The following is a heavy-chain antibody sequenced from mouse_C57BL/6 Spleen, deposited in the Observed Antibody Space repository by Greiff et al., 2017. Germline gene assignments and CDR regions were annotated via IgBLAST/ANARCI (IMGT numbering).Heavy chain of an antibody. J-gene: IGHJ2*01. D-gene: IGHD1-1*01. CDR2: IYPSDSET. Sequence: QVQLQQSGAELVRPGSSVKLSCKASGYTFTSYWMDWVKQRPGKGLEWIGNIYPSDSETHYNHKFKDKATLSVDKSTSTAYMQLSSLTSEDTAVYYCARLIPLSSYFDYWVQGTTLTASS. V-gene: IGHV1-61*01. CDR1: GYTFTSYW. CDR3: ARLIPLSSYFDY.